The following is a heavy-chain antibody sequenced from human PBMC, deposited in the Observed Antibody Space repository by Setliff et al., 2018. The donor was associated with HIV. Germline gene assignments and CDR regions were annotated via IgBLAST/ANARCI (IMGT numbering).Heavy chain of an antibody. Sequence: PSETLSLTCTVSGGSISSHFWSWIRQPPGKGLEWIGSIYYSGSTNYNPSLKSRVTISVDTSKNQFSLKLSSVTAADTAVYYCARAAAQQLDYWGQGTLVTVSS. J-gene: IGHJ4*02. CDR2: IYYSGST. D-gene: IGHD6-13*01. V-gene: IGHV4-59*11. CDR1: GGSISSHF. CDR3: ARAAAQQLDY.